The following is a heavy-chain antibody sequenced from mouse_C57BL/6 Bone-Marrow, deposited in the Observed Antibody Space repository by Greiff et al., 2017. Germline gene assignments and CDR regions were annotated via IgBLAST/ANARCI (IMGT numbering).Heavy chain of an antibody. CDR1: GYTFTSYW. J-gene: IGHJ3*01. CDR3: ARSYYYGSSYEGFAY. D-gene: IGHD1-1*01. Sequence: QVQLQQPGAELVKPGASVKMSCKASGYTFTSYWITWVKQRPGQGLEWIGDIYPGSGSTNYNEKFKSKATLTVDTSSSTAYMQLSSLTSEDSAVYYCARSYYYGSSYEGFAYWGQGTLVTVSA. CDR2: IYPGSGST. V-gene: IGHV1-55*01.